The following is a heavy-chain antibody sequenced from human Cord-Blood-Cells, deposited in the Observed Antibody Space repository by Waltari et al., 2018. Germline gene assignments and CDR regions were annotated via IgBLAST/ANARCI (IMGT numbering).Heavy chain of an antibody. CDR1: GYSISSGYY. J-gene: IGHJ4*02. CDR2: IYHSGST. Sequence: QVQLQESGPGLVKPSETLSLTCAVSGYSISSGYYWGWIRQPPGKGLEWIGSIYHSGSTSYNPSLKSRVTISVDTSKNQFSLKLSSVTAADTALYYCARVVYGITGIFDYWGQGTLVTVSS. D-gene: IGHD1-20*01. V-gene: IGHV4-38-2*01. CDR3: ARVVYGITGIFDY.